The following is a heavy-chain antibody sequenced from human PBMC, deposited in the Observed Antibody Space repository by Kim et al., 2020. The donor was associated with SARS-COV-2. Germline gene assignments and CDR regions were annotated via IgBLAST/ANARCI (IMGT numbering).Heavy chain of an antibody. CDR3: ASEIPATSNWFDP. V-gene: IGHV4-39*01. D-gene: IGHD6-25*01. CDR2: IYYSGST. CDR1: GGSISSSSYY. J-gene: IGHJ5*02. Sequence: SETLSLTCTVSGGSISSSSYYWGWIRQPPGKGLEWIGSIYYSGSTYYNPSLKSRVTISVDTSKNQFSLKLSSVTAADTAVYYCASEIPATSNWFDPWGQG.